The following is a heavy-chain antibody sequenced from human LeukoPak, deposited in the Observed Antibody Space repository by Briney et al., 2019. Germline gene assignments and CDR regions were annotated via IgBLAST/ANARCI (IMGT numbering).Heavy chain of an antibody. J-gene: IGHJ4*02. CDR3: ARADCSSTSRYSYYFDY. CDR1: GGTFSSYA. Sequence: GSSVKVSCKASGGTFSSYAISWVRQAPGQGLEWMGGIIPIFGTANYAQKFQGRVTITADKSTSTAYMELSSLRSEDTAVYYCARADCSSTSRYSYYFDYWGQGTLVTVSS. V-gene: IGHV1-69*06. CDR2: IIPIFGTA. D-gene: IGHD2-2*01.